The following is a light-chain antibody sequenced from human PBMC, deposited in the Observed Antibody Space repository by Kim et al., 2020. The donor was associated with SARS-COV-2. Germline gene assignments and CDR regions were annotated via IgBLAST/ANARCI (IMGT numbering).Light chain of an antibody. V-gene: IGKV3-11*01. CDR2: DAS. J-gene: IGKJ4*01. Sequence: PGERATLSCRASQSVSSYLAWYQQRPGQAPRLLIYDASNRATGIPARFSCSGSGTDFTLTISSLEPEDFAVYYCQQRSNWPLTFVGGTKVDI. CDR1: QSVSSY. CDR3: QQRSNWPLT.